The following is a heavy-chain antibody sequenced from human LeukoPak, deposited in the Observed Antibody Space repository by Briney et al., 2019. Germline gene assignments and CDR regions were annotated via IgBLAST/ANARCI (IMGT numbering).Heavy chain of an antibody. CDR1: GFTFNSYG. Sequence: GGSLRLSCAASGFTFNSYGMHWVRQAPGKGLEWVSSISSSSSYIYYADSVKGRFTISRDNAKNSLYLQMNSLRAEDTAVCYCAREDSSGYCLDYWGQGTLVTVSS. CDR2: ISSSSSYI. D-gene: IGHD3-22*01. V-gene: IGHV3-21*01. J-gene: IGHJ4*02. CDR3: AREDSSGYCLDY.